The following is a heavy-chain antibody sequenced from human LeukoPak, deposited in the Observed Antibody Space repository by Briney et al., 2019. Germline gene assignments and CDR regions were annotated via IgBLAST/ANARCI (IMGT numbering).Heavy chain of an antibody. CDR2: IYSGGST. J-gene: IGHJ3*02. D-gene: IGHD3-10*01. CDR3: ARSVWLGPSHAFDI. Sequence: PGGSLRLSCAASGFTVSSNYMSRVRQAPGKGLEWVSVIYSGGSTYYADSVKGRFTISRHHSKNTLYLQMNSLRAEDTAVYYCARSVWLGPSHAFDIWGQGTMVTVSS. V-gene: IGHV3-53*04. CDR1: GFTVSSNY.